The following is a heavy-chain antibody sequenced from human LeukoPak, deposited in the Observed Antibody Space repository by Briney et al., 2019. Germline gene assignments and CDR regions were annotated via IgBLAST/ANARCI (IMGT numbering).Heavy chain of an antibody. V-gene: IGHV3-23*01. J-gene: IGHJ1*01. Sequence: GGSLRLSCTASGFIFSGSWMAWIRQAPGKGLEWVSGISGSGASTYYADSVKGRFTISRDNSKNTLYLQMNSLRAEDTAVYYCAKSPGGGNSAPPFQAWGQGTLVTVTS. CDR1: GFIFSGSW. D-gene: IGHD4-23*01. CDR2: ISGSGAST. CDR3: AKSPGGGNSAPPFQA.